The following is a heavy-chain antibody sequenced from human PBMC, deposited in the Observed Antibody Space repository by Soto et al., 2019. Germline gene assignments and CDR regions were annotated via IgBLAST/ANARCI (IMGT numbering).Heavy chain of an antibody. J-gene: IGHJ6*02. D-gene: IGHD2-15*01. Sequence: PGGSLRLSCAASGFTFSNAWMNWVRQAPGKGLEWVGRIKSKTDGGTTDYAAPVKGRFTISRDDSKNTLYLQMNSLRAEDTAVYYCARDLGDLRMVPVGGSGVCGMDVWGQGTTVTVSS. CDR3: ARDLGDLRMVPVGGSGVCGMDV. CDR1: GFTFSNAW. CDR2: IKSKTDGGTT. V-gene: IGHV3-15*07.